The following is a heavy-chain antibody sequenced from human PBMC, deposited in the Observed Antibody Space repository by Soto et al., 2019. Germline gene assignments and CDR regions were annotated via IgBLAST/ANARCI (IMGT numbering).Heavy chain of an antibody. CDR3: AREVAVAGLGDAFDI. V-gene: IGHV4-59*01. CDR2: IYYSGST. J-gene: IGHJ3*02. D-gene: IGHD6-19*01. Sequence: QVQLQESGPGLVKPSETLSLTCTVSGGSISSYYWSWIRQPPGKGLEWIGYIYYSGSTNYNPSLKSRVTIXXDXSXXQFALKLSSVTAADTAVYYCAREVAVAGLGDAFDIWGQGTMVTVSS. CDR1: GGSISSYY.